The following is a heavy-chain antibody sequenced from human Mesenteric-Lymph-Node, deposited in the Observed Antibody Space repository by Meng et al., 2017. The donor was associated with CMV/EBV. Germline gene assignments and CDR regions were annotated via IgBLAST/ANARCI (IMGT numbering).Heavy chain of an antibody. D-gene: IGHD6-19*01. J-gene: IGHJ1*01. CDR2: ISYSGST. CDR3: ASGRAGGWYSEYFQH. Sequence: GSLRLSCTVSGGSISRYYWSWIRQPPGKGLEWIGYISYSGSTKYNPSLKSRVTISVDTSKNQFSLKLSSVTAADTAVYYCASGRAGGWYSEYFQHWGQGTLVTVSS. CDR1: GGSISRYY. V-gene: IGHV4-59*01.